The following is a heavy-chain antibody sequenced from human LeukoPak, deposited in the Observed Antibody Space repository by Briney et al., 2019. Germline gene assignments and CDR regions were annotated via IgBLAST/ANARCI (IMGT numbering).Heavy chain of an antibody. CDR1: GGTFSSYA. J-gene: IGHJ5*02. V-gene: IGHV1-69*05. CDR2: IIPIFGTA. D-gene: IGHD6-6*01. Sequence: ASVKVSCKASGGTFSSYAISWVRQAPGQGLEWMGRIIPIFGTANYAQKFQGRVTMTRDTSISTAYMELSRLRSDDTAVYYCAREVEQVVLLRSNWFDPWGQGTLVTVSS. CDR3: AREVEQVVLLRSNWFDP.